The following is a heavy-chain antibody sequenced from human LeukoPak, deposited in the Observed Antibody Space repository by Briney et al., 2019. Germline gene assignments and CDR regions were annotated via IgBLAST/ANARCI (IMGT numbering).Heavy chain of an antibody. CDR2: INHSGST. V-gene: IGHV4-34*01. J-gene: IGHJ4*02. CDR1: GGSFSGYY. D-gene: IGHD2/OR15-2a*01. Sequence: SETLSLTCAVYGGSFSGYYWSWIRQPPGKGLEWIGEINHSGSTNYNPSLNSRVTISVDTSKNHFSLKLSAVTAADTAVYYCARGKSIDYWGQGTLVTVSS. CDR3: ARGKSIDY.